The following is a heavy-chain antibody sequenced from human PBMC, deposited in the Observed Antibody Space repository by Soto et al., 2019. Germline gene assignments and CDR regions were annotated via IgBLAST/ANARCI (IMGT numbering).Heavy chain of an antibody. D-gene: IGHD4-17*01. CDR3: ARDRIRLTPGGFWFDY. J-gene: IGHJ4*02. CDR2: ISSSSSYI. CDR1: GFTFSSYS. V-gene: IGHV3-21*01. Sequence: GGSLRLSCAASGFTFSSYSMNWVRQAPGEGLEWVSSISSSSSYIYYADSVKGRFTISRDNAKNSLYLQMNSLRAEDTAVYYCARDRIRLTPGGFWFDYWGQGTLVTVSS.